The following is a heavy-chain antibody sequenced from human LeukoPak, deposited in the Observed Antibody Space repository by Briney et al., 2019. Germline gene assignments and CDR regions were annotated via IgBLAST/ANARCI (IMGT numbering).Heavy chain of an antibody. D-gene: IGHD6-13*01. CDR2: IYHSGST. CDR3: ARDLAAAGTMGWFDP. Sequence: SETLSLTCAVSGDSISSSNWWSWVRQPPGKGLEWIGEIYHSGSTNYNPSLKSRVTISVDKSKNQFSLKLSSVTAADTAVYYCARDLAAAGTMGWFDPWGQGTLVTVSS. J-gene: IGHJ5*02. CDR1: GDSISSSNW. V-gene: IGHV4-4*02.